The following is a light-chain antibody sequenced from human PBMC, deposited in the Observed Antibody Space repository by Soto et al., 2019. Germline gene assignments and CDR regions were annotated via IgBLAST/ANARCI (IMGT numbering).Light chain of an antibody. Sequence: IVMTQSPVTLSVSPGERVTLSCRASETVRTNLAWFQQKPGQTPRLLIFGASTMATGIPTRFTGSGSETEFTLHNDRPQSEDLAVYYLPQYYQWPAYTFGQGTKLEI. CDR3: PQYYQWPAYT. CDR2: GAS. V-gene: IGKV3-15*01. J-gene: IGKJ2*01. CDR1: ETVRTN.